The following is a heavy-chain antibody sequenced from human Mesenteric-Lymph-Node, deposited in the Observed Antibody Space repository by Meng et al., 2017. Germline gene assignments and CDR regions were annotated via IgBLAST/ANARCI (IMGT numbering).Heavy chain of an antibody. CDR3: ARGVAAGVDY. Sequence: QGRVVKLGEGVKAPGAPVKVSGKASGYTFTSFNINRVRQATGQGPEWMGWMSPSTDNTGYAGKFQGRVTMTRDTSISTAYMELSSLKSEDTAVYYCARGVAAGVDYCGQGTLVTVSS. D-gene: IGHD6-13*01. J-gene: IGHJ4*02. CDR1: GYTFTSFN. V-gene: IGHV1-8*01. CDR2: MSPSTDNT.